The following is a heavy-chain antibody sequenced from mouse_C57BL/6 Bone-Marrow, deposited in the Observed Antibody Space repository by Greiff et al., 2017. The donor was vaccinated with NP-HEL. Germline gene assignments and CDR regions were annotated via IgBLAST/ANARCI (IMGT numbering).Heavy chain of an antibody. D-gene: IGHD2-3*01. CDR1: GFTFSSYG. CDR3: ARRWLLV. J-gene: IGHJ1*03. V-gene: IGHV5-6*01. Sequence: VQLKESGGDLVKPGGSLKLSCAASGFTFSSYGMSWVRQTPDKRLEWVATISSGGSYTYYPDSVKGRFTISRDNAKNNLYLQMSSLKSEDTAMYYCARRWLLVWGTGTTVTVSS. CDR2: ISSGGSYT.